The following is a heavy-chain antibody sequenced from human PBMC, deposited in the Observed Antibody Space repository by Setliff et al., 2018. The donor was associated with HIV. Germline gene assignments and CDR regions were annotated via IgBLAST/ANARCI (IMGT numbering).Heavy chain of an antibody. J-gene: IGHJ6*03. CDR1: EDPISSYY. CDR2: LYVSGDT. CDR3: ALTGHRLLRGYMDV. Sequence: NPSETLSLTCYVTEDPISSYYWSWVRQPAGKGLEWIGRLYVSGDTNYNPSLKSRVTMSLDTSKKHFSLKLKSVTAADTAVYYCALTGHRLLRGYMDVWGKGTTVTVSS. D-gene: IGHD2-15*01. V-gene: IGHV4-4*07.